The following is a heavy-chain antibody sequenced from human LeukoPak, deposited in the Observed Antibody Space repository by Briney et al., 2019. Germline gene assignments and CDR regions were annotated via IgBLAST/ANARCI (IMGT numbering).Heavy chain of an antibody. CDR2: INPNSGGT. D-gene: IGHD3-22*01. V-gene: IGHV1-2*06. J-gene: IGHJ4*02. Sequence: ASVKVPCKASGYTFTGYYMHWVRQAPGQGLEWMGRINPNSGGTNYAQKFQGRVTITRDTSISTAYMELSRLRSDDTAVYYCAVDSSGYYGEFDYWGQGTLVTVSS. CDR3: AVDSSGYYGEFDY. CDR1: GYTFTGYY.